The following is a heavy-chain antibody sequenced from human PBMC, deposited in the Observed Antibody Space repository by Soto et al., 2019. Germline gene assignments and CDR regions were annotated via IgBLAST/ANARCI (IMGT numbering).Heavy chain of an antibody. CDR1: GGSISSSNYY. CDR2: VFYTGST. CDR3: ARQKDYYDSSGYYQYYWYFDL. D-gene: IGHD3-22*01. J-gene: IGHJ2*01. V-gene: IGHV4-39*01. Sequence: QLQLQESGPGLVEPSETLSLTCTVSGGSISSSNYYWGWIRQPPGKGLEWIGSVFYTGSTYYNPSLKSRVTISEDTSQKQFSLRLDSVTAADTAVYYCARQKDYYDSSGYYQYYWYFDLWGRGTLVTVSS.